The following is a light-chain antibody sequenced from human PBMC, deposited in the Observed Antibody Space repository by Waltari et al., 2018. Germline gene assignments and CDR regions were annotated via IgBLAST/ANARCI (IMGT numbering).Light chain of an antibody. CDR1: TSDIGSYTF. Sequence: QSALTQPASVSGTPGQSIAISCTGTTSDIGSYTFVSWYQHHPGKAPKFLLYHGNKRPSGVCDRFSGSQSGNTASLTISGLQAEDEADYYCSSYSSRSTLIFGGGTKLTVL. CDR3: SSYSSRSTLI. J-gene: IGLJ2*01. V-gene: IGLV2-14*03. CDR2: HGN.